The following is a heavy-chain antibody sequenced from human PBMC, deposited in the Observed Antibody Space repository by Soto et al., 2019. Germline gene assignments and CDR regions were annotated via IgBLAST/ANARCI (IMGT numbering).Heavy chain of an antibody. CDR2: VSTGGDP. J-gene: IGHJ6*02. CDR1: GFIFSTHD. D-gene: IGHD6-6*01. CDR3: ARHSSSSFRQWSYYYYGMDV. Sequence: GGSLRLSCAASGFIFSTHDLHWVRQATGKGLEWVSAVSTGGDPFYVDSVKGRFTISRENAKNTLYLQMNSLRAEDTAVYYCARHSSSSFRQWSYYYYGMDVWGQGTTVTVSS. V-gene: IGHV3-13*05.